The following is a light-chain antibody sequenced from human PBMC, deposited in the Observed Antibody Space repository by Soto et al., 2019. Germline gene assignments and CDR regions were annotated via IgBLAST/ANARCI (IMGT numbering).Light chain of an antibody. Sequence: EIVLTQSPTTLSLSPGERASLSCRASQSGSAYLVWNQQKPGQATRRLIYDASNRATGIAARYSGSGSGTDFTLTIRSREPEDVAVYNCQYRSNWSPGTFGQGTRLEIK. CDR1: QSGSAY. J-gene: IGKJ5*01. V-gene: IGKV3-11*01. CDR3: QYRSNWSPGT. CDR2: DAS.